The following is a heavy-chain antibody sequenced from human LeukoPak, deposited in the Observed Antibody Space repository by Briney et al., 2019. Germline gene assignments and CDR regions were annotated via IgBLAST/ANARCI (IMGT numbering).Heavy chain of an antibody. CDR2: IVVGSGNT. D-gene: IGHD3-22*01. CDR3: AADRGSSGYYMDV. Sequence: SVKVSCKASGFTFTSSAMQWVRQARGQRLEWIGWIVVGSGNTNYAQKFQERVTITRDMSTSTAYMELSSLRSEDTAVYYCAADRGSSGYYMDVWGKGTTVTISS. V-gene: IGHV1-58*02. CDR1: GFTFTSSA. J-gene: IGHJ6*03.